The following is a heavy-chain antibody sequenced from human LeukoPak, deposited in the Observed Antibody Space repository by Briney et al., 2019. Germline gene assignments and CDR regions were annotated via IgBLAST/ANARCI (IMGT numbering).Heavy chain of an antibody. CDR2: IIPILGTT. D-gene: IGHD4-17*01. V-gene: IGHV1-69*05. CDR3: ARDTALDY. J-gene: IGHJ4*02. CDR1: GGTFSSYA. Sequence: SVKVSCKASGGTFSSYAFSWVRQAPGQGLQWMGGIIPILGTTNYAQQFQGRVTMTTDESTSTAFMEPSSLRSEDTAVYYCARDTALDYWGQGTLVTVSS.